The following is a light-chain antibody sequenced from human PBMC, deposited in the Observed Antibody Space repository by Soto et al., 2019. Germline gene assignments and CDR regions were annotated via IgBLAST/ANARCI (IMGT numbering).Light chain of an antibody. CDR1: QSVLYSSNNKNY. CDR3: QQYYSSPLT. CDR2: WAS. J-gene: IGKJ4*01. V-gene: IGKV4-1*01. Sequence: DIVMTQSPDSLAVSLGERATINCKSSQSVLYSSNNKNYLDWYQQKPGQPPKLLIYWASTRESGVPDRFSGSGSGTDFTLTISSLEAEDVAAYYCQQYYSSPLTFGRGTKVEIK.